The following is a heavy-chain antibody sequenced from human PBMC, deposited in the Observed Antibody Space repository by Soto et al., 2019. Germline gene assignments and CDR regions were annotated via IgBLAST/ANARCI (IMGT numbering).Heavy chain of an antibody. CDR2: ITSSGSTI. J-gene: IGHJ6*02. V-gene: IGHV3-11*01. CDR1: GFTFSDYY. D-gene: IGHD3-10*01. Sequence: AGGSLRLSCAASGFTFSDYYMSWIRQAPGKGLEWVSYITSSGSTIYYADSVKGRFTISRDNAKNSLYLQMNSLRAEDTAVYYCTRDGLMVRGVSTLDFYYAIDVWGQGTTVTVSS. CDR3: TRDGLMVRGVSTLDFYYAIDV.